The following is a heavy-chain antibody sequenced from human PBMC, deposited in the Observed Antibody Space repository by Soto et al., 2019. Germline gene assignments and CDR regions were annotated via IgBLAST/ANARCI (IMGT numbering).Heavy chain of an antibody. Sequence: SETLSLTCAVYGGSFGGYYWSWIRQPPGKGLEWIGEINHSGSTNYNPSLKSRVTISVDTSKNQFSLKLTSVTPEDTAVYYCAGTTSHQWYYMDVWGKGTTVTVSS. CDR1: GGSFGGYY. J-gene: IGHJ6*03. CDR2: INHSGST. D-gene: IGHD1-7*01. V-gene: IGHV4-34*01. CDR3: AGTTSHQWYYMDV.